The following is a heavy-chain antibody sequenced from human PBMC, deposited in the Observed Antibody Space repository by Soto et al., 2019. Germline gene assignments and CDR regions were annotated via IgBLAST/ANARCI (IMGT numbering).Heavy chain of an antibody. CDR3: ATHQGNTSLSWREDAFDI. CDR2: ISYDGSNK. J-gene: IGHJ3*02. Sequence: GGSLTLSCAAAGFPFCRYALHWVRQAPGKGLEWVAVISYDGSNKYYAESVKGRFTISRDNSKNTLYLQMNSLRAEDTAVYYCATHQGNTSLSWREDAFDIWGQGTMVTVSS. V-gene: IGHV3-30-3*01. D-gene: IGHD3-3*01. CDR1: GFPFCRYA.